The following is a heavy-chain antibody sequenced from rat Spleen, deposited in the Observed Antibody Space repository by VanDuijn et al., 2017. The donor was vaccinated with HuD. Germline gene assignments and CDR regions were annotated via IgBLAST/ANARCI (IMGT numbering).Heavy chain of an antibody. CDR3: TRVEYTTDYYYYFDY. D-gene: IGHD1-6*01. Sequence: EVQLVESGGGLVQPGRSLKLSCAASGFTFSNYGMAWVRQAPTKGLEWVAYISYDGETTYHRNSVTGRFTISRDNAKSTLYLQMNSLRSEDTATYYCTRVEYTTDYYYYFDYWGQGVMVTVSS. CDR1: GFTFSNYG. J-gene: IGHJ2*01. V-gene: IGHV5-29*01. CDR2: ISYDGETT.